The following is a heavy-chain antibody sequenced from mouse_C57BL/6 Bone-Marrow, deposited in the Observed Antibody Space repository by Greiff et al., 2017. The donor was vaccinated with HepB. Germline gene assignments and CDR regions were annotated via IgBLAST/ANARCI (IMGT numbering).Heavy chain of an antibody. CDR1: GFTFSNYW. Sequence: EVKVEESGGGLVQPGGSMKLSCVASGFTFSNYWMNWVRQSPEKGLEWVAQIRLKSDNYATHYAESVKGRFTISRDDSKSSVYLQMNNLRAEDTGIYYCTGSPDYYGSSLFDYWGQGTTLTVSS. CDR3: TGSPDYYGSSLFDY. J-gene: IGHJ2*01. D-gene: IGHD1-1*01. CDR2: IRLKSDNYAT. V-gene: IGHV6-3*01.